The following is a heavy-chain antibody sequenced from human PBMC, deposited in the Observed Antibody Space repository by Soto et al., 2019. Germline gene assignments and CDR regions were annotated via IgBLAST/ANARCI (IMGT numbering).Heavy chain of an antibody. D-gene: IGHD5-18*01. V-gene: IGHV1-69*01. J-gene: IGHJ6*02. Sequence: QVQLVQSGAEVKKPGSSVKVSCKASGGTFSSYAISWVRQAPGQGLEWMGGIIPIFGTANYAQKFQGRVTITADESTSTAYMELSSLRSEDTAMYYCAKMTSDSYGRNYGMDVWGQGTTVTVSS. CDR2: IIPIFGTA. CDR1: GGTFSSYA. CDR3: AKMTSDSYGRNYGMDV.